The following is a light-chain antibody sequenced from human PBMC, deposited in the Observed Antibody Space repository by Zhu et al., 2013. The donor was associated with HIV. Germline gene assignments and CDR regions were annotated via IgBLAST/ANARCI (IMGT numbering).Light chain of an antibody. CDR3: QQYYSTPRT. CDR2: WAS. V-gene: IGKV4-1*01. CDR1: QSVLYNSNNKNY. J-gene: IGKJ1*01. Sequence: DIVMTQSPDSLAVSLGERATINCKSSQSVLYNSNNKNYLAWYQQRAGQPPKLLISWASTRESGVPDRFSGSGSGTDFTLTISSLQAEDAAVYYCQQYYSTPRTFGQGTKVEIK.